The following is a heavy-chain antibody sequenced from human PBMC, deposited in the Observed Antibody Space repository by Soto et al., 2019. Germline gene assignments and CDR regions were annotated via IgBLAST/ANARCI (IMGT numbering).Heavy chain of an antibody. CDR3: ARVRSRGGPIYY. CDR2: INHSGST. D-gene: IGHD6-19*01. J-gene: IGHJ4*02. CDR1: GGSFSGYY. Sequence: QVQLQQWGAGLLKPSETLSLTCAVYGGSFSGYYWSWISQPPGKGLEWIGEINHSGSTNYNPSLTSRVPISVDTPKNQAARKRSAVTAADTAGYDCARVRSRGGPIYYGGQGTLVTVSS. V-gene: IGHV4-34*01.